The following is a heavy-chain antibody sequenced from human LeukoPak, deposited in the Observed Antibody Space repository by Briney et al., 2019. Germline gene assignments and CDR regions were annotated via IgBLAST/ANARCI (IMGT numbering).Heavy chain of an antibody. Sequence: SVKVSCKASGFTFTSSTMQWVRQARGQRLEWIGWTVVGSGNTNYAQKFQERVTITKDMSTSTAYMELSSLRAEDTAVYYCAGGGPYSSSSYGWFDPWGQGTLVTVSS. J-gene: IGHJ5*02. V-gene: IGHV1-58*02. D-gene: IGHD6-13*01. CDR2: TVVGSGNT. CDR3: AGGGPYSSSSYGWFDP. CDR1: GFTFTSST.